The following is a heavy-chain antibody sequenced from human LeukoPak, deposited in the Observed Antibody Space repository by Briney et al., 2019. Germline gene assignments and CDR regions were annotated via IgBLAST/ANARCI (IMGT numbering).Heavy chain of an antibody. CDR1: GYTFTGYY. Sequence: ASVQVSCKASGYTFTGYYMHWVRQAPGQGLEWMGWINPNSGGTNYAQKLQGRVTMTRDTSISTAYMELSRLRSDDTAEYYCARLQLPQRGGYDPGTAIAVAGTGFDYWGQGTLVTVSS. D-gene: IGHD6-19*01. CDR3: ARLQLPQRGGYDPGTAIAVAGTGFDY. V-gene: IGHV1-2*02. CDR2: INPNSGGT. J-gene: IGHJ4*02.